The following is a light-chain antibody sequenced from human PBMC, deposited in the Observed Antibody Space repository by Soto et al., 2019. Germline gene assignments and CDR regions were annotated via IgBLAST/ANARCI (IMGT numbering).Light chain of an antibody. CDR2: SNN. CDR1: SSNIGAGYD. Sequence: QSVLTQPPSVSGAQGQRVTISCTGSSSNIGAGYDVHWYQQLPGTAPKLLIFSNNNRPSGVPDRFSGSKSGTSASLAITGLQAEDEADYYCQSYDSSLSGYVAFGGGTKLTVL. V-gene: IGLV1-40*01. J-gene: IGLJ2*01. CDR3: QSYDSSLSGYVA.